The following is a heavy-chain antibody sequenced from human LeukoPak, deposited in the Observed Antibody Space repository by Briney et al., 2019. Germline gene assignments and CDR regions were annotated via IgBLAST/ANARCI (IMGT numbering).Heavy chain of an antibody. CDR3: AKDTSVVFDAFDI. V-gene: IGHV3-9*03. Sequence: PGRSLRLSCAASGFTFDDYAMHWVRQAQGKCLEWVSGISWNSGSIGYADSVKGRFTISRDNAKNSLYLQMNSLRAEDMALYYCAKDTSVVFDAFDIWGQGTMVTVSS. CDR1: GFTFDDYA. J-gene: IGHJ3*02. CDR2: ISWNSGSI. D-gene: IGHD2-15*01.